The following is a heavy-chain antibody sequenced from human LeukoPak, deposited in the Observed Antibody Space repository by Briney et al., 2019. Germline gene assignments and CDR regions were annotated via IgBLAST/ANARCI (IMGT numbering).Heavy chain of an antibody. Sequence: GASVKVSCKVSGYTLTELSMHWVRQAPGKGLEWMGGFDPEDGETIYAQRFQGRVTMTEDTSTDTAYMELSSLRSEDSAVFYCATLRDIAWYYFDYWGQGTPVTVSS. J-gene: IGHJ4*02. CDR2: FDPEDGET. D-gene: IGHD3-9*01. CDR1: GYTLTELS. V-gene: IGHV1-24*01. CDR3: ATLRDIAWYYFDY.